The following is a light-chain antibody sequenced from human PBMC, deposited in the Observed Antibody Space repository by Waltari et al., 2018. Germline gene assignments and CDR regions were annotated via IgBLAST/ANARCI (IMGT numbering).Light chain of an antibody. CDR2: GAS. CDR1: QRVSRT. V-gene: IGKV3-20*01. Sequence: EIVLTQSPGPLSLSPGERATLSCRASQRVSRTLAWYQQKPGQAPKLLIYGASIRATGIPDRFTGSGSGTDFSLTISSLEPEDFAIYFCQHYVRLPATFGQGTKVEIK. CDR3: QHYVRLPAT. J-gene: IGKJ1*01.